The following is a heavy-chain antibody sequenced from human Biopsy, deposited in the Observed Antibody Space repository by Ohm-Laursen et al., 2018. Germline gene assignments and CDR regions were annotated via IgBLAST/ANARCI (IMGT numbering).Heavy chain of an antibody. CDR2: IFYRGST. J-gene: IGHJ5*02. V-gene: IGHV4-39*01. CDR3: ARDYDTSGYYYVS. CDR1: GGSISNNNYY. D-gene: IGHD3-22*01. Sequence: SDTLSLTCAVSGGSISNNNYYWGWIRQPPGKGLEWIGSIFYRGSTHYKPSLKSRVNISVDTSKNQFSLKLNSVTAADTAVYYYARDYDTSGYYYVSWGQGTLVTVSS.